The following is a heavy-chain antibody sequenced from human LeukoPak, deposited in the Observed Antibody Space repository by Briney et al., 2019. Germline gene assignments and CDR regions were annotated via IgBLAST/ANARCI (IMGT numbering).Heavy chain of an antibody. V-gene: IGHV4-34*01. CDR3: ARTTTLIWFDP. CDR2: INHSGST. J-gene: IGHJ5*02. Sequence: TPSETLSLTCAVYGGSFSGYYWSWIRQPPGKGLEWIGEINHSGSTNYNPSLKSRVTISVDTSKNQFSLKLSSVTAADTAVYYCARTTTLIWFDPWGQGTLVTVSS. D-gene: IGHD1-1*01. CDR1: GGSFSGYY.